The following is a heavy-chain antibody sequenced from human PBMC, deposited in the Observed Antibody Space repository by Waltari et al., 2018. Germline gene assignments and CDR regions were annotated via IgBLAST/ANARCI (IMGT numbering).Heavy chain of an antibody. D-gene: IGHD4-17*01. CDR3: AKARYGDDDAFDI. V-gene: IGHV3-23*03. CDR2: IYSGGST. Sequence: EVQLVESGGGLVQPGRSLRLRCTASGSRFGDYAVSWFRQAPGKGLEWVSVIYSGGSTYYADSVKGRFTISRDNSKNTLYLQMNSLRAEDTAVYYCAKARYGDDDAFDIWGQGTMVTVSS. CDR1: GSRFGDYA. J-gene: IGHJ3*02.